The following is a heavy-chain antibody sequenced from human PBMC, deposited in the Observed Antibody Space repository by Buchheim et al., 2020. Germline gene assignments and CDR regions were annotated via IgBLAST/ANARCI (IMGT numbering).Heavy chain of an antibody. J-gene: IGHJ4*02. CDR2: ISYDGSNK. CDR3: AREKGPSRDGYNYYCDY. V-gene: IGHV3-30-3*01. Sequence: QVQLVESGGGVVQPGRSLRLSCAASGFTFSSYAMHWVRQAPGKGLEWVAVISYDGSNKYYADSVKGRFTISRDNSKNTLYLQMNSLRAEGTAVYYCAREKGPSRDGYNYYCDYWGQGTL. D-gene: IGHD5-24*01. CDR1: GFTFSSYA.